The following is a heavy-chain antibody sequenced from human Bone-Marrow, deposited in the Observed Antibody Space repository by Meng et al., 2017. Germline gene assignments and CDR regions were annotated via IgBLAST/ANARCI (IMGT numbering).Heavy chain of an antibody. V-gene: IGHV5-51*01. CDR2: IYPGDTDT. CDR1: GYSFTSYW. J-gene: IGHJ4*02. D-gene: IGHD6-13*01. Sequence: GESLKISCKGSGYSFTSYWIGWVRQMPGKGLAWLRIIYPGDTDTRYSASFQGQVTISADKSISTAYLQWISLKASDTAMYYCARRVAAADHIFDYWGQGTLVTVYS. CDR3: ARRVAAADHIFDY.